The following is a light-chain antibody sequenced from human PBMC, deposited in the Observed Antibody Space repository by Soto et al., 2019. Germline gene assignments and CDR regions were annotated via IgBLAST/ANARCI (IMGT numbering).Light chain of an antibody. CDR2: DVS. CDR3: SSYTSSRSYV. V-gene: IGLV2-14*01. CDR1: SSDVGGYNY. Sequence: QSVLTQPASVSGSPGQSIPLSCTGTSSDVGGYNYVSWYQQHPGKAPKLMIYDVSNRPSGVSNRFSGSKSGNTASLTISGLQAEDEADYYCSSYTSSRSYVFGTGTKVTVL. J-gene: IGLJ1*01.